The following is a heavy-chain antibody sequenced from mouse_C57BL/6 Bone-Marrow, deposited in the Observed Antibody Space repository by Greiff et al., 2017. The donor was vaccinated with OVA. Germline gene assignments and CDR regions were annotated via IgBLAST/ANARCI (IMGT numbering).Heavy chain of an antibody. Sequence: QVQLQQPGAELVKPGASVKLSCKASGYTFTSYWMHWVKQRPGQGLEWIGMIHPNSGSTNYNEKFKSKATLTVDKSSSTPYMQLSSLTAEASAVYDCASYDYVLYWYFDVWGTGTTVTVSS. CDR3: ASYDYVLYWYFDV. D-gene: IGHD2-4*01. CDR1: GYTFTSYW. J-gene: IGHJ1*03. V-gene: IGHV1-64*01. CDR2: IHPNSGST.